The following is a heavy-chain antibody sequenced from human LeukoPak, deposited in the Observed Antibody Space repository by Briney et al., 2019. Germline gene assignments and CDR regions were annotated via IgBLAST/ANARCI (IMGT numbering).Heavy chain of an antibody. CDR1: GGSISSSSYY. CDR3: ARLYSDYFDY. D-gene: IGHD2-2*02. J-gene: IGHJ4*02. Sequence: PSETLSLTCTVSGGSISSSSYYWGWIRQPPGKGLEWIGSIYYSGSTYYNSSLKSRVTISVDTSKNQFSLKLSSVTAADTAVYYCARLYSDYFDYWGQGTLVTVSS. V-gene: IGHV4-39*01. CDR2: IYYSGST.